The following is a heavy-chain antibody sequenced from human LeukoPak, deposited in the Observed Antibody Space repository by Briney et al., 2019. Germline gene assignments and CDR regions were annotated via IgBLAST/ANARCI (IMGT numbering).Heavy chain of an antibody. D-gene: IGHD3-16*01. V-gene: IGHV3-21*06. CDR1: GFTFSSYS. CDR3: ARDYDYAFDY. Sequence: GGSLRLSCAASGFTFSSYSMNWVRQAPGKGLEWVSSISSSSYYIYYADSVKGRSTISRDNAKNSLYLQMNSLRAEDTAVYYCARDYDYAFDYWGQGTLVTVSS. CDR2: ISSSSYYI. J-gene: IGHJ4*02.